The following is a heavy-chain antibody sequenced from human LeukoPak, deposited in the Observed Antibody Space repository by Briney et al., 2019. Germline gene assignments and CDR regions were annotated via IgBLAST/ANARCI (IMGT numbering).Heavy chain of an antibody. J-gene: IGHJ3*02. CDR3: AKDQGYSSAWYSRDGFDM. V-gene: IGHV3-30-3*01. CDR1: GFTFNNYA. Sequence: PGGSLRLSCAASGFTFNNYAMHWVRQAPGKGLEWVAVIAYDGSNTYYADSVKGRFTISRDNSQNTLYVQMNSLRAEDTAVYYCAKDQGYSSAWYSRDGFDMWGQGTMVTVSS. CDR2: IAYDGSNT. D-gene: IGHD6-19*01.